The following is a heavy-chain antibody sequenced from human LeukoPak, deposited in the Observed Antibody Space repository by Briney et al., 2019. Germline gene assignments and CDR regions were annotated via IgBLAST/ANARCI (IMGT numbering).Heavy chain of an antibody. Sequence: GGSLRLSCAASGFTVSSNYMSWVRQAPGKGLEWVSVIYSGGSTYYADSVKGRFTISRDNSKNTLYLQMSSLRAEDTAVYYCARGKNWNYGYYGMDVWGQGTTVTVSS. J-gene: IGHJ6*02. CDR2: IYSGGST. D-gene: IGHD1-7*01. CDR3: ARGKNWNYGYYGMDV. CDR1: GFTVSSNY. V-gene: IGHV3-66*02.